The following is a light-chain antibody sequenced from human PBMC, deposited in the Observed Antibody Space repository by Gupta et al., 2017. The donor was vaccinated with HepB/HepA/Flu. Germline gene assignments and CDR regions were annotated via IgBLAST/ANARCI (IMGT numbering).Light chain of an antibody. Sequence: QSVLTQPPSAFETPGQRVTITCSGSSSNIGSNTVNWYQQLPGTAPNLLIYSNNPPPSGVPDRFSGSKSCTSASLAISELQSEDDADYYFAAWEDSLNGHVFGTGTKVTVL. V-gene: IGLV1-44*01. CDR1: SSNIGSNT. J-gene: IGLJ1*01. CDR3: AAWEDSLNGHV. CDR2: SNN.